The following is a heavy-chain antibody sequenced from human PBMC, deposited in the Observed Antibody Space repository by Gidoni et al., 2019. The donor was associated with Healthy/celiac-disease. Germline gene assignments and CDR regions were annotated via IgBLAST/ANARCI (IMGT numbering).Heavy chain of an antibody. CDR2: INHSGST. Sequence: GLEWIGEINHSGSTNYNPSLKSRVTISVDTSKNQFSLKLSSVTAADTAVYYCARGNWNLGYDPWGQGTLVTVSS. J-gene: IGHJ5*02. CDR3: ARGNWNLGYDP. D-gene: IGHD1-20*01. V-gene: IGHV4-34*01.